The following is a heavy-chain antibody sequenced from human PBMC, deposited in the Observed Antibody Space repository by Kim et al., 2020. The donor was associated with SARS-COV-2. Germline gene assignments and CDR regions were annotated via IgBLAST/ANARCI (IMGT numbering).Heavy chain of an antibody. CDR2: IYYSGST. CDR3: ARERGYCSSTSCYTRPFDY. CDR1: GGSISSGDYY. J-gene: IGHJ4*02. D-gene: IGHD2-2*02. Sequence: SETLSLTCTVSGGSISSGDYYWSWIRQPPGKGLEWIGYIYYSGSTYYNPSLKSRVTISVDTSKNQFSLKLSSVTAADTAVYYCARERGYCSSTSCYTRPFDYWGQGTLVTVSS. V-gene: IGHV4-30-4*01.